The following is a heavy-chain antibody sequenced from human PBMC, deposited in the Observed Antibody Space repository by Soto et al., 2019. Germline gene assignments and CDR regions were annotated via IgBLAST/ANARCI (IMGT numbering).Heavy chain of an antibody. J-gene: IGHJ5*02. V-gene: IGHV4-31*03. CDR1: GGSVSSGDYY. CDR2: VYYTGNT. CDR3: AREVSPNSRGWYTVLVRWFDP. Sequence: QVQLQESGPGLVKPSQTLSLTCTVSGGSVSSGDYYWSWVRQHPGKGLAWIGYVYYTGNTYYNPSLKSRVTISIDTSKNQFSLRLRSVTAAETGVYYCAREVSPNSRGWYTVLVRWFDPWGQGTRVTVSS. D-gene: IGHD6-19*01.